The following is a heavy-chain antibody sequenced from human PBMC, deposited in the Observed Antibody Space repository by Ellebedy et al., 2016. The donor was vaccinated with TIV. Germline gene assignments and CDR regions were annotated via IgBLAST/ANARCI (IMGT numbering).Heavy chain of an antibody. CDR2: ISYDGSNK. V-gene: IGHV3-30*18. J-gene: IGHJ4*02. D-gene: IGHD4/OR15-4a*01. Sequence: PGGSLRLSCAASGFTFRSYGIHWVRQAPGKGLEWLAVISYDGSNKSYGDSVKGRFTISKDNSKNTLYLQMNSLRPEDTAVYYCAKEGDGGALEYWGQGTLVTVSS. CDR1: GFTFRSYG. CDR3: AKEGDGGALEY.